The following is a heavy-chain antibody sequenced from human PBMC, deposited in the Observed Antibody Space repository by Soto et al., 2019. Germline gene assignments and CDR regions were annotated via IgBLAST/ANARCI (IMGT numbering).Heavy chain of an antibody. CDR1: GYTFTNYG. J-gene: IGHJ4*02. Sequence: ASVKVSCKASGYTFTNYGFSWVRQAPGQGLEWMGWISGYNGNTNYAERLQGRVTMTTDTSTSTAYMELKSFVTAADTAVYYCASLYYDILTGYYGPFDYWGQGTLVTVSS. D-gene: IGHD3-9*01. V-gene: IGHV1-18*01. CDR2: ISGYNGNT. CDR3: ASLYYDILTGYYGPFDY.